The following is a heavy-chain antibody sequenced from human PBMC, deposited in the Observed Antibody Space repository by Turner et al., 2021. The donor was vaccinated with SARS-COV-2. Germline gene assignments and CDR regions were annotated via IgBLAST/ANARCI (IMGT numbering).Heavy chain of an antibody. D-gene: IGHD3-3*01. CDR1: GFSFSNYA. CDR2: ISYDGRNK. CDR3: ARERRGYYAEY. J-gene: IGHJ4*02. V-gene: IGHV3-30*04. Sequence: VQLVDSGGGLVRPGGSLRPACAASGFSFSNYAMHWVRQAPGKGLEWVAIISYDGRNKYYADSVKGRFTISRDEYKSTLYLQMNSLRPEDTAIYYCARERRGYYAEYWGQGTLVTVSS.